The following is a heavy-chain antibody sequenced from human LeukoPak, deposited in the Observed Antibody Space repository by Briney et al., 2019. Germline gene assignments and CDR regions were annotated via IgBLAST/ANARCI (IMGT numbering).Heavy chain of an antibody. CDR2: ISTSGYTK. Sequence: GGSLRPSCAASGFTFSSYEINWVRQAPGKGLEWVSYISTSGYTKYYADSVKGRFTISRDNAKNSLYLQMNSLRAEDTAVYYCARQGYCSSTSCYAFGGFDYWGQGTLVTVSS. CDR3: ARQGYCSSTSCYAFGGFDY. V-gene: IGHV3-48*03. CDR1: GFTFSSYE. D-gene: IGHD2-2*01. J-gene: IGHJ4*02.